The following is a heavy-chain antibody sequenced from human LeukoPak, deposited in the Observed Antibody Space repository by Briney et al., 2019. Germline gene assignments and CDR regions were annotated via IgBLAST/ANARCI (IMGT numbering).Heavy chain of an antibody. Sequence: GGSLTLSCSVSGFTFSIYVMHRVRQAPGKGLEYVSAISSNGDNTYYADSVKGRFTIYRDNSKHTLYLQMSSLRADDTAVYYCVRGTGYWGQGTLVTASS. D-gene: IGHD3-10*01. CDR3: VRGTGY. J-gene: IGHJ4*02. V-gene: IGHV3-64D*06. CDR2: ISSNGDNT. CDR1: GFTFSIYV.